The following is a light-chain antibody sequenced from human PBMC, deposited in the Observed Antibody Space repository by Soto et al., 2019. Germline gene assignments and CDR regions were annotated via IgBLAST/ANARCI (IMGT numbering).Light chain of an antibody. Sequence: EIVLTQSPATLSMSPGERATLSCRASQSVSNDLAWYQHQPGQAPRLLIYGASSRATGIPDRFSGSGSGTDFTLTINRLEPEDFAVYYCQQYGSSPRTFGQGTKVDIK. J-gene: IGKJ1*01. CDR3: QQYGSSPRT. V-gene: IGKV3-20*01. CDR1: QSVSND. CDR2: GAS.